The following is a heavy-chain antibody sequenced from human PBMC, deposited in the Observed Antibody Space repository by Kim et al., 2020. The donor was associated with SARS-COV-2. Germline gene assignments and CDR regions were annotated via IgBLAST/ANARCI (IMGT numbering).Heavy chain of an antibody. CDR2: IKQDGGEK. CDR1: GFTFSNYW. Sequence: GGSLRLSCAASGFTFSNYWMSWVRQAPGKGLEWVANIKQDGGEKYYVASVKGRFTISRDNAKNSLYLQMDSLRAEDTAVYYCAREPRDAMVRGYYYYGMDVWGQGTTVTVS. J-gene: IGHJ6*02. D-gene: IGHD3-10*01. CDR3: AREPRDAMVRGYYYYGMDV. V-gene: IGHV3-7*01.